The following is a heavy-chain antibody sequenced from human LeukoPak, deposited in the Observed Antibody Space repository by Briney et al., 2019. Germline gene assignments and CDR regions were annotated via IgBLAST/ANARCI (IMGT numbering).Heavy chain of an antibody. CDR3: AKGAYDYVELGYFDY. CDR1: GFSFSNYA. CDR2: IVSSSGST. V-gene: IGHV3-23*01. J-gene: IGHJ4*01. D-gene: IGHD5-12*01. Sequence: GGSLRLSCAASGFSFSNYAMSWVRQAPGKGLEWVSLIVSSSGSTFYADSVKGRFTISRDNSKNTMYLQMNSLRAEDTAVYYCAKGAYDYVELGYFDYWGQGTLVTVSS.